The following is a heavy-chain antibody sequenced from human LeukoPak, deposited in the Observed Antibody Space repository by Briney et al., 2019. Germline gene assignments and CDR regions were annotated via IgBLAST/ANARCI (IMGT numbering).Heavy chain of an antibody. D-gene: IGHD2-15*01. CDR2: VFYTGRT. Sequence: SETLSLTCSVSGDSISSDYWNWIRQPPGKGLEWIGYVFYTGRTNYNPSFKSRVTMPVDPSKSQFSLKLTSVTAADTAVYFCARGVVVVADAPEWFDPWGQGTLVIVSP. J-gene: IGHJ5*02. CDR1: GDSISSDY. V-gene: IGHV4-59*01. CDR3: ARGVVVVADAPEWFDP.